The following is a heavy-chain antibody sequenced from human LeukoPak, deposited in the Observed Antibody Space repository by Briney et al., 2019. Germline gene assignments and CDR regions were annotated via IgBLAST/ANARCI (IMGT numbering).Heavy chain of an antibody. J-gene: IGHJ4*02. CDR2: IYHSGST. D-gene: IGHD3-22*01. CDR1: GYSISSGYY. Sequence: PSETLSLTCTVSGYSISSGYYWGWIRQPPGKGPEWIGSIYHSGSTYYNPSLKSRVTISVDTSKNQFSLKLSSVTAADTAVYYCARLGYYYDSSGEIDYWGQGTLVTVSS. CDR3: ARLGYYYDSSGEIDY. V-gene: IGHV4-38-2*02.